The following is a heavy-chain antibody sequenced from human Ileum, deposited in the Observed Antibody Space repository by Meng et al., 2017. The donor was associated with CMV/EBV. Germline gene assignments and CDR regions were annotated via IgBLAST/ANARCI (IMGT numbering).Heavy chain of an antibody. J-gene: IGHJ5*02. D-gene: IGHD6-13*01. CDR2: IFFSGNT. CDR1: GASISSGDYY. V-gene: IGHV4-30-4*08. Sequence: QVQLQESGPGLVKPSQTLSLSCTVAGASISSGDYYWSWIRQPPGKGLEWIGYIFFSGNTYYNPSLNNRVIISIDTPRNQFSLKVDSVTAADAAVYYCARFRIAALGNLFDPWGHGTLVTVSS. CDR3: ARFRIAALGNLFDP.